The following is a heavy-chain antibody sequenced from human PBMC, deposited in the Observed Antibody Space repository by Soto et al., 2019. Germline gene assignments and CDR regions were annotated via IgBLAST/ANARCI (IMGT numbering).Heavy chain of an antibody. D-gene: IGHD3-3*01. CDR2: ISSNGGST. J-gene: IGHJ4*02. CDR3: VKEDDFWSGYPPRFDY. V-gene: IGHV3-64D*08. CDR1: GFTFSSYA. Sequence: GGSLRLSCSASGFTFSSYAMHWVRQAPGKGLEYVSAISSNGGSTYYADSVKGRFTISRDNSKNTLYLQMSSLRAEDTAVYYCVKEDDFWSGYPPRFDYWGQGTLVTVSS.